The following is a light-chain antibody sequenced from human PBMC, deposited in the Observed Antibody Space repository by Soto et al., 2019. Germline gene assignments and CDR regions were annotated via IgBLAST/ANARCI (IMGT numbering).Light chain of an antibody. V-gene: IGLV1-44*01. CDR2: SNN. Sequence: QSVLTQPPSVSGAPGQRVSISCTGSTSNIGAPYDVHWYQQLPGTAPKLLIYSNNQRPSGVPDRFSGSKSGTSASLAISGLQSEDEADYYCAAWDDSLNGPVFGGGTKLTVL. J-gene: IGLJ2*01. CDR3: AAWDDSLNGPV. CDR1: TSNIGAPYD.